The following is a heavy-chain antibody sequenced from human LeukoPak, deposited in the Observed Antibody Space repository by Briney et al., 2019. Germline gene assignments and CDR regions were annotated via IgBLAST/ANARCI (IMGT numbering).Heavy chain of an antibody. Sequence: SVKVSCKASGGTFSSYAISWVRQAPGQGLEWMGRIIPILGIANYAQKFQGRVTLTADKSTSTAYMELSSLRSEDTAVYYCARERRSVSGRDFDYWGQGTLVTVSS. V-gene: IGHV1-69*04. D-gene: IGHD3-10*01. CDR1: GGTFSSYA. J-gene: IGHJ4*02. CDR3: ARERRSVSGRDFDY. CDR2: IIPILGIA.